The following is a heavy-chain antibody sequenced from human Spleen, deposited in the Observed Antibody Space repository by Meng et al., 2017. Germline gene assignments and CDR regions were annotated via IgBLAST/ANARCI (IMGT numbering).Heavy chain of an antibody. CDR2: IGHSGFT. J-gene: IGHJ5*02. D-gene: IGHD6-19*01. CDR1: GGSISSGDYY. Sequence: QVQLQESGPGLVKPSQTLSLTCTVSGGSISSGDYYWSWIRQPPGKGLEWIGSIGHSGFTYYTPSLKSRITVSIDTSKNQFSLRLASVTAADTAVYYCVRSSGWVRTGFDPWGQGTLVTVSS. V-gene: IGHV4-39*01. CDR3: VRSSGWVRTGFDP.